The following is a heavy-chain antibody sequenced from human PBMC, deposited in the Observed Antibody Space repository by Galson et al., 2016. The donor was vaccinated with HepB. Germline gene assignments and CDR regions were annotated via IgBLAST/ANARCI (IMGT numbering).Heavy chain of an antibody. CDR3: ARAEANWDGGGDNWFDP. D-gene: IGHD2-21*01. CDR2: TYYRSKWWN. V-gene: IGHV6-1*01. J-gene: IGHJ5*02. CDR1: GDSVSTNSGA. Sequence: CAISGDSVSTNSGAWNWIRQSPSRGLEWLGRTYYRSKWWNAYALSAKSRITINPDTSKNQISLQLNSVTPEDTAVYYCARAEANWDGGGDNWFDPWGQGTLVTVSS.